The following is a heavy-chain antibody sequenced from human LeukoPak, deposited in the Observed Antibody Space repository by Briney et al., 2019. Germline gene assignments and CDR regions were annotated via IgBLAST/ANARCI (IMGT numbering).Heavy chain of an antibody. Sequence: PSASLSLTCTVAAASISSYYWSSIRQPAGKGLEWVGRIYTSGSTNYNPSLKSRVTMSVDTYKNQFSLKLSSVTAADTAVYYCAREPSGWYHYYMDVWGKGTTVTVSS. V-gene: IGHV4-4*07. CDR3: AREPSGWYHYYMDV. J-gene: IGHJ6*03. CDR1: AASISSYY. D-gene: IGHD6-19*01. CDR2: IYTSGST.